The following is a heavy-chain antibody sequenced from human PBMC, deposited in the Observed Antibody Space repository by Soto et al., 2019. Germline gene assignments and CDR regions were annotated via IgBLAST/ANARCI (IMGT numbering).Heavy chain of an antibody. V-gene: IGHV3-11*01. CDR1: GFTFSDFY. CDR2: MSDDGSAI. J-gene: IGHJ4*01. D-gene: IGHD3-3*01. Sequence: GGSLRLSCAVSGFTFSDFYMSWIRQAPGKGPEWVSYMSDDGSAIYYTDSVKGRFTISRDTAKNSLFLQMNSLRAEDTAVYYCAREASYYDFWGGHSTVLDYWGHGPPVTVSS. CDR3: AREASYYDFWGGHSTVLDY.